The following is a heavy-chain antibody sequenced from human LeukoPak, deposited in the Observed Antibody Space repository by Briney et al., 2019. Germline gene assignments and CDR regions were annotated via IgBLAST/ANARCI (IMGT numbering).Heavy chain of an antibody. V-gene: IGHV1-18*01. CDR2: ISAYNGNT. CDR1: GYTFTSYG. CDR3: ARDPANPYRTRYYYYYGMDV. Sequence: EASVKVSCKASGYTFTSYGISWVRQAPGQGLEWMGWISAYNGNTNYAQKLQGRVTMTTDTSTSTAYMELRSLRSDDTAVYYCARDPANPYRTRYYYYYGMDVWGQGTTVTVSS. J-gene: IGHJ6*02.